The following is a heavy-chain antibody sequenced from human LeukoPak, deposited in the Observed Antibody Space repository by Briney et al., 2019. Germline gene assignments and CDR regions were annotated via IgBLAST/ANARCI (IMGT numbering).Heavy chain of an antibody. V-gene: IGHV3-7*01. Sequence: PGGSLRLSCAASGFTFSSYWMSWVRQAPGKGLEWVANIKQDGSEKYYVDSVKGRFTISRDNAKNSLYLQMNSLRAEDTAVYYCAKDPYKGIAVAQSYWGQGTLVTVSS. D-gene: IGHD6-19*01. CDR3: AKDPYKGIAVAQSY. CDR2: IKQDGSEK. CDR1: GFTFSSYW. J-gene: IGHJ4*02.